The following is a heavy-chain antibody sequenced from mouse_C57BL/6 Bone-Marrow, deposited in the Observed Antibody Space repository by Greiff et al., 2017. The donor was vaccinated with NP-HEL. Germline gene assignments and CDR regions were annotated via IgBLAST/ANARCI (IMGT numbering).Heavy chain of an antibody. J-gene: IGHJ1*03. Sequence: EVMLVESGGGLVKPGGSLKLSCAASGFTFSDYGMHWVRQAPEKGLEWVAYISSGSSTIYYADTVKGRFTISRDNAKNTLFLQMTSLRSEDTAMYYCARRDYGGSFWWFDVWGTGTTVTVSS. V-gene: IGHV5-17*01. D-gene: IGHD1-1*01. CDR3: ARRDYGGSFWWFDV. CDR1: GFTFSDYG. CDR2: ISSGSSTI.